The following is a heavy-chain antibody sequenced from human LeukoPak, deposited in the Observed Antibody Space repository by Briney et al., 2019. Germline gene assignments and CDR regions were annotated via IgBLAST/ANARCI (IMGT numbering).Heavy chain of an antibody. CDR1: GGSISSYY. Sequence: SETLSLTCTVSGGSISSYYWSWIRQPPGKGLEWIGYIYYSGSTNYNPSLKSRVTISVDTSKNQFSLKLSSVTAADTAVYYCARGVGYYYGSGSYYNSPRYFDYWGQGTLVTVSS. CDR2: IYYSGST. J-gene: IGHJ4*02. CDR3: ARGVGYYYGSGSYYNSPRYFDY. D-gene: IGHD3-10*01. V-gene: IGHV4-59*01.